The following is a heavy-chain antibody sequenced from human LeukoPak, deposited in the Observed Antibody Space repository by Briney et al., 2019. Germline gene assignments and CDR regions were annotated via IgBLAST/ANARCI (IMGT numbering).Heavy chain of an antibody. V-gene: IGHV4-4*07. D-gene: IGHD3-3*01. J-gene: IGHJ6*03. Sequence: SETLSLTCTVSGGSISSYYWSWIRQPAGKGLEWIGRIYTSGYTNSNPSLKSRVTMSVDTSKNQFSLKLNSVTAADTAMYYCAREPLWSGYSYYYYYMDVWGKGTTVTVSS. CDR1: GGSISSYY. CDR3: AREPLWSGYSYYYYYMDV. CDR2: IYTSGYT.